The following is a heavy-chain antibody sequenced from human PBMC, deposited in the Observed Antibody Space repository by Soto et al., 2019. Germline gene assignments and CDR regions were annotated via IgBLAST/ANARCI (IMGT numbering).Heavy chain of an antibody. CDR1: GGTFSSYA. CDR3: ARATGYCSSTSCPSKVRYYYHGMDV. J-gene: IGHJ6*02. V-gene: IGHV1-69*01. Sequence: QVQLVQSGAEVKKPGSSVKVSCKASGGTFSSYAISWVRQAPGQGLEWMGGIIPIFGTANYAQKFQGRVTITADGSTSTSYMELSSLRPEDTAVYYRARATGYCSSTSCPSKVRYYYHGMDVWGQGTTVTVSS. CDR2: IIPIFGTA. D-gene: IGHD2-2*01.